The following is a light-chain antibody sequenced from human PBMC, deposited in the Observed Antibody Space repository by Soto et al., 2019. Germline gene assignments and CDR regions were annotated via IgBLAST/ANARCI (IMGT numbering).Light chain of an antibody. J-gene: IGLJ1*01. CDR1: SSDVGGYNY. CDR2: DVS. V-gene: IGLV2-11*01. Sequence: SVLTQSRSVSGSPGQSVTISCTGTSSDVGGYNYVSWYQQHPGKAPKLMIYDVSKRPSGVPDRFSGSKSGNTASLTISGLQAEDEADYYCCSYAGSFYVFGTGTKVTVL. CDR3: CSYAGSFYV.